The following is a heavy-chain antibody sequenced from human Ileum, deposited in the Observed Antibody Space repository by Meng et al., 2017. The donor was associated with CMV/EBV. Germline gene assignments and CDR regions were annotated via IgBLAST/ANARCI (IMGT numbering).Heavy chain of an antibody. D-gene: IGHD2-21*02. CDR1: GYTFTDNH. CDR2: LTPNTGGT. J-gene: IGHJ6*02. Sequence: ASVKVSCKASGYTFTDNHLHWVRQAPGQGLEWMGWLTPNTGGTFYALKFQGRVTMTGDTSISTAYMKLRRLTSDDTAVYYCARHGDYLDVWGQGTTVTVSS. CDR3: ARHGDYLDV. V-gene: IGHV1-2*02.